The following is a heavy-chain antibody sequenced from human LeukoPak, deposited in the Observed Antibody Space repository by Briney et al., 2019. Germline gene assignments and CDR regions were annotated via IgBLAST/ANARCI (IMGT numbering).Heavy chain of an antibody. D-gene: IGHD1-26*01. CDR1: GYTFTSYY. J-gene: IGHJ6*02. Sequence: VASVKVSCKASGYTFTSYYMHWVRQAPGQGLEWMGIINPSGGSTSYAQKFQGRVTMTEDTSTDTAYMELSSLRSEDTAVYYCATAPLALVGANYYGMDVWGQGTTVTVSS. CDR2: INPSGGST. CDR3: ATAPLALVGANYYGMDV. V-gene: IGHV1-46*01.